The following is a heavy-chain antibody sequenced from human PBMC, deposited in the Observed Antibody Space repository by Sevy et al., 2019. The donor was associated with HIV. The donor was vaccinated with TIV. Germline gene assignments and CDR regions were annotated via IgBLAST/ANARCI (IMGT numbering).Heavy chain of an antibody. V-gene: IGHV3-48*03. CDR3: ARDIDSSGYSYAFDL. Sequence: GGSLRLSCKASGFIFSNYEMNWIHQAPGKGLEWVSHISPSGHAIYYADSVKGRFTVSRDNAKNSLYLQMNSLRGDDTALYYCARDIDSSGYSYAFDLWGQWTMVTVSS. CDR1: GFIFSNYE. CDR2: ISPSGHAI. D-gene: IGHD3-22*01. J-gene: IGHJ3*01.